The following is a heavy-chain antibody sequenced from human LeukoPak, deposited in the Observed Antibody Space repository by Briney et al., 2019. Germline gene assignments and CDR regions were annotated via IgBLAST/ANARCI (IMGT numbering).Heavy chain of an antibody. Sequence: ASMKVSCKASEYTFPSYYIHWVRQAPGQGLEWVGLINPGGGSTIYAQRFQGRVTMTRDTSTSTVYMDLSSLRSEDTAVYYCARGPATVTKNWFDPRGQGTLITVSS. CDR3: ARGPATVTKNWFDP. J-gene: IGHJ5*02. CDR1: EYTFPSYY. V-gene: IGHV1-46*01. CDR2: INPGGGST. D-gene: IGHD4-17*01.